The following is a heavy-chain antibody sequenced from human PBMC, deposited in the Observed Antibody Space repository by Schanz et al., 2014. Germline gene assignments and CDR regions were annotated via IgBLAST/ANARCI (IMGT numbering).Heavy chain of an antibody. V-gene: IGHV3-21*01. D-gene: IGHD1-26*01. J-gene: IGHJ4*02. CDR3: AGDWASGRYYSDY. Sequence: EVQLVESGGGLVKSGGSLRLSCATSGFIFTSYSMHWVRQAPGKGLEWVSSISSSSNYYYYAESVKGRFAISRDNSKDTLYLQMNSLRTEDTAVYYCAGDWASGRYYSDYWGQGTLVTVSS. CDR1: GFIFTSYS. CDR2: ISSSSNYY.